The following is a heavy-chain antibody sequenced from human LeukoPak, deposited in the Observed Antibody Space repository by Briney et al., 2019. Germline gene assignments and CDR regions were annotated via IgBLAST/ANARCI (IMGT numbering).Heavy chain of an antibody. J-gene: IGHJ4*02. Sequence: GSLRLSCAASGFTFSSCAMNWVRQAPGKGLEWVSSVSGSGATTYDADSVKGRFTISRDNSKNTLYLQMNSLRAEDTAIYYCAKDRYGDYSFASWGQGTLVTVSS. V-gene: IGHV3-23*01. CDR3: AKDRYGDYSFAS. D-gene: IGHD4-17*01. CDR1: GFTFSSCA. CDR2: VSGSGATT.